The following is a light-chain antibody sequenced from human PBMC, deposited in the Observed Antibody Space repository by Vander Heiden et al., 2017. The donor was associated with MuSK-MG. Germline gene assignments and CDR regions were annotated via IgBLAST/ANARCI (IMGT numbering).Light chain of an antibody. V-gene: IGLV3-21*04. J-gene: IGLJ2*01. CDR3: QVWDTGSDHPV. CDR1: NIGRKS. CDR2: YDR. Sequence: SYVLTQPPSVSVAPGKTARITCGGNNIGRKSVHWYQQKPGHAPVLVIYYDRDRPSGIPERFSGSSSGNTATLTISRVEAGDEADYCCQVWDTGSDHPVFGGGTKLTVL.